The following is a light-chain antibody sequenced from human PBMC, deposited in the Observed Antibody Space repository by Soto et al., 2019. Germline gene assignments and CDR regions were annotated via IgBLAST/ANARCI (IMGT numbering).Light chain of an antibody. Sequence: DIVMTQSPLSLTVTPGEPASISCRSSQSLLHTNGYSYVDWYLQKPGQPPQLLIYSVSNRVSGVPERFSGSGSSTDFTLRISRLEDEDAGVYYSMQPLRDPLNFGGGTKVEIK. J-gene: IGKJ4*01. CDR1: QSLLHTNGYSY. V-gene: IGKV2-28*01. CDR2: SVS. CDR3: MQPLRDPLN.